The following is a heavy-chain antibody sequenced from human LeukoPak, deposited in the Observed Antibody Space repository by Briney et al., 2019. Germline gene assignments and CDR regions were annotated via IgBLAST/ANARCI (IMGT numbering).Heavy chain of an antibody. Sequence: AETLSLTCAVSGCSISSSSFYWGWIRQPPGKGLDWIGSICNGGSTYSNPSLKSLVTISVDTSKKQFSMKVNSVTADDTAVYYCAMNGSKVGAAGPVGGYFDYWGRGTLVTVSS. V-gene: IGHV4-39*01. D-gene: IGHD1-26*01. CDR1: GCSISSSSFY. J-gene: IGHJ4*02. CDR3: AMNGSKVGAAGPVGGYFDY. CDR2: ICNGGST.